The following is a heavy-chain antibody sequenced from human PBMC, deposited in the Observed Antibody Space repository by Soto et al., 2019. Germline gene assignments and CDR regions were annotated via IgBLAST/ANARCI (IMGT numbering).Heavy chain of an antibody. J-gene: IGHJ6*02. CDR3: ARELYDFWSGTPSYGMDV. Sequence: SETLSLTCTVSGGSISSYYWSWIRQPAGKGLEWIGRIYTSGSTNYNPSLKSRVTMSVDTSKNQFSLKLSSVTAADTAVYYCARELYDFWSGTPSYGMDVWGQGTTVTVS. CDR1: GGSISSYY. CDR2: IYTSGST. V-gene: IGHV4-4*07. D-gene: IGHD3-3*01.